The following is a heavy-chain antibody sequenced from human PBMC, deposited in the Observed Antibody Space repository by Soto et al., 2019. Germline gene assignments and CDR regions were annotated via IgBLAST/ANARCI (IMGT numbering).Heavy chain of an antibody. CDR1: GGSISSSSYY. V-gene: IGHV4-39*01. Sequence: QLQLQESGPGLVKPSETLSLTCTVSGGSISSSSYYWGWIRQPPGKGLEWIGSIYYSGSTYYNPSLKSRVTISVDTSKNQFSLKLSSVTAADTAVYYCASHSSGYAFDIWGQGTMVTVSS. D-gene: IGHD3-22*01. CDR2: IYYSGST. CDR3: ASHSSGYAFDI. J-gene: IGHJ3*02.